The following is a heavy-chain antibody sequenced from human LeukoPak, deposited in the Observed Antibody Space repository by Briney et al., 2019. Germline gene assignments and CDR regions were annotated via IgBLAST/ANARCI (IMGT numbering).Heavy chain of an antibody. Sequence: SETLSLTCAVYGGSFSGYYWSWIRQPPGKGLEWIGEINHSGSTNYNPSLKSRVTISVDTSKNQFSLKLSSVTAADTAVYYCARPKGITGTGTDAFDIWGQGTMVTVSS. CDR2: INHSGST. V-gene: IGHV4-34*01. D-gene: IGHD1-7*01. CDR1: GGSFSGYY. J-gene: IGHJ3*02. CDR3: ARPKGITGTGTDAFDI.